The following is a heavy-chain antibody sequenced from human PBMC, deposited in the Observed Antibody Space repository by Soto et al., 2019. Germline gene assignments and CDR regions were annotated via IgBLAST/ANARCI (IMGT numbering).Heavy chain of an antibody. CDR1: GFTFSSYW. CDR3: ARGPYCSSTSCYASYYYYYMDV. J-gene: IGHJ6*03. D-gene: IGHD2-2*01. V-gene: IGHV3-74*01. Sequence: PGGSLRLSCAASGFTFSSYWMHWVRQAPGKGLVWVSRINSDGSSTSYADSVKGRFTISRDNAKNTLYLQMNSLRAEDTAVYYCARGPYCSSTSCYASYYYYYMDVWGKGTTVTVSS. CDR2: INSDGSST.